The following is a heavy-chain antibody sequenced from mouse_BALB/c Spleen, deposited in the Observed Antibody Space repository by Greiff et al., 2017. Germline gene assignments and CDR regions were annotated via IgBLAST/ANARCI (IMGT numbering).Heavy chain of an antibody. D-gene: IGHD1-1*01. CDR1: GFSLTGYG. CDR3: ARDVYYYGSSYVYAMDY. CDR2: IWGDGST. J-gene: IGHJ4*01. V-gene: IGHV2-6-7*01. Sequence: QVQLKESGPGLVAPSQSLSITCTVSGFSLTGYGVNWVRQPPGKGLEWLGMIWGDGSTDYNSALKSRLSISKDNSKSQVFLKMNSLQTDDTARYYCARDVYYYGSSYVYAMDYWGQGTSVTVSS.